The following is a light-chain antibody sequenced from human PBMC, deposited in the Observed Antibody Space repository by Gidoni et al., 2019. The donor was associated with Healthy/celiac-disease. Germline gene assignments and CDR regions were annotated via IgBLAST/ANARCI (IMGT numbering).Light chain of an antibody. CDR3: QQYNNWPRLT. CDR2: GAS. CDR1: QSVSSN. J-gene: IGKJ5*01. V-gene: IGKV3-15*01. Sequence: EIVLTQPPATLAVSPGERASLSGRASQSVSSNLGSYQQKPGQAPRLLLYGASPRATGIPARFCGSGSGTEFTLTISSLQSQDFSVSYCQQYNNWPRLTFGQGTRLEIK.